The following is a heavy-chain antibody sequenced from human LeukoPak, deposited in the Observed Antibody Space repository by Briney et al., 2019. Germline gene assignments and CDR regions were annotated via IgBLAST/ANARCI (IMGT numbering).Heavy chain of an antibody. CDR2: TYYRSKWYN. CDR3: ARDDDWNNNWFDP. CDR1: GDSVSSNIAA. Sequence: SQTLSLTRAISGDSVSSNIAAWNWIRQSPSRGLEWLGRTYYRSKWYNDYAVSVKSRITTNPDTSKNQFSLQLNSVTPEDTAVYYCARDDDWNNNWFDPWGQGTLVTVSS. V-gene: IGHV6-1*01. D-gene: IGHD1/OR15-1a*01. J-gene: IGHJ5*02.